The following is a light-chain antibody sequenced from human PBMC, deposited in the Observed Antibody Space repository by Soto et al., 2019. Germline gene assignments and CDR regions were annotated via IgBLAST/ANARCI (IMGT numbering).Light chain of an antibody. V-gene: IGKV1-5*01. Sequence: DIQMTQSPSTLSASVGDRVTITCRARQSISIWLAWYQQKPGKAPNLLIYAASTLQSGVPSRFSGGGSGTDFTLTIDRLQPEDFATYYCQQVDVYPSTFGGGTKVDNK. J-gene: IGKJ4*01. CDR1: QSISIW. CDR3: QQVDVYPST. CDR2: AAS.